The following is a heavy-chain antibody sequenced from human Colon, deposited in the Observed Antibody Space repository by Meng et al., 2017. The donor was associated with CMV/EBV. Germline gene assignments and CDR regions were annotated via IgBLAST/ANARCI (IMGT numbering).Heavy chain of an antibody. Sequence: GGSLRLSCAASGFSFGIYWMSWVRQAPGKGLEWVANIKEDGTENNYADSVKGRFTISRDNAKNSLYLERNSLRAEDTAVYYCARDQPGGYCSGFCYYGMDVWGQGTTVTVSS. D-gene: IGHD2-15*01. CDR1: GFSFGIYW. J-gene: IGHJ6*02. CDR3: ARDQPGGYCSGFCYYGMDV. CDR2: IKEDGTEN. V-gene: IGHV3-7*01.